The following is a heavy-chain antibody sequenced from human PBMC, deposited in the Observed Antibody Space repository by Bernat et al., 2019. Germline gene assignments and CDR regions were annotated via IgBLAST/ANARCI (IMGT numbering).Heavy chain of an antibody. CDR3: ARRQRVTIFGVASNWFDP. D-gene: IGHD3-3*01. Sequence: QLQLQESGPGLVKPSETLSLTCTVSGGSISSSSYYWGWIRQPPGKGLEWIGYIYYSGSTYYNPSLKSRVTISVDTSKNQFSLKLSSVTAADTAVYYCARRQRVTIFGVASNWFDPWGQGTLVTVSS. J-gene: IGHJ5*02. CDR1: GGSISSSSYY. V-gene: IGHV4-39*07. CDR2: IYYSGST.